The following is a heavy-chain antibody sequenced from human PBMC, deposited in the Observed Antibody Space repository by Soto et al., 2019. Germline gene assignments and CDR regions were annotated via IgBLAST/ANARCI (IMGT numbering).Heavy chain of an antibody. CDR2: ISYDGSNK. CDR1: GFTFSSYA. CDR3: ARVRELMVYYYYGMDV. V-gene: IGHV3-30-3*01. Sequence: GGSLRLSCAASGFTFSSYAMHWVRQAQGKGLEWVAVISYDGSNKYYADSVKGRFTISRDNSKNTLYLQMNSLRAEDTAVYYCARVRELMVYYYYGMDVWGQGTTVTVSS. J-gene: IGHJ6*02. D-gene: IGHD2-8*01.